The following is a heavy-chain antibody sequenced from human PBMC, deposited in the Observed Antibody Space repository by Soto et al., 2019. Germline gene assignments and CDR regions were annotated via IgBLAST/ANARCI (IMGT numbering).Heavy chain of an antibody. CDR3: ARGSDIVATISDYYYGMDV. D-gene: IGHD5-12*01. J-gene: IGHJ6*02. CDR1: GFTFSSYW. V-gene: IGHV3-7*01. CDR2: IKLDGSEK. Sequence: PGGSLSLSCAASGFTFSSYWMSWVRQAPGKGLEWVANIKLDGSEKYYVDSVKGRFPLSRDNSKNTLYLQMNSLRAEDTAVYYCARGSDIVATISDYYYGMDVWGQGTTVTVSS.